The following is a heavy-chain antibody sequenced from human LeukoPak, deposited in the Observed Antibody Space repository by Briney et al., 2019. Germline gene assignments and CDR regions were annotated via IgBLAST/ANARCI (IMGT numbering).Heavy chain of an antibody. V-gene: IGHV3-7*03. J-gene: IGHJ6*04. CDR1: GFTFSSYW. Sequence: GGSLRLSCAASGFTFSSYWMSWVRQDPGKGLEWVANIKQDGSEKYYVDSVKGRFTISRDNARNSLFLQMNSLRAEDTAVYYCARDRSWGSGYYYGMDVWGEGTTVTVSS. CDR2: IKQDGSEK. CDR3: ARDRSWGSGYYYGMDV. D-gene: IGHD6-13*01.